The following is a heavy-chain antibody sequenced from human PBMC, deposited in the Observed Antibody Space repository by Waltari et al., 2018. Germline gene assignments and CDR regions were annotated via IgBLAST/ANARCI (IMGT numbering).Heavy chain of an antibody. CDR1: GFTFRSYG. D-gene: IGHD4-17*01. V-gene: IGHV3-33*01. J-gene: IGHJ4*02. Sequence: QVQLVESGGGVVQPGRSLSISCAASGFTFRSYGMHWVRQAPGKGGEWREVLCYDGSNKNYADSVKGRFTISRKNSKNPLNRQMNSLGAEDTAVYYCARFSWDYGDSTTTDYWGQGTLVTVSS. CDR2: LCYDGSNK. CDR3: ARFSWDYGDSTTTDY.